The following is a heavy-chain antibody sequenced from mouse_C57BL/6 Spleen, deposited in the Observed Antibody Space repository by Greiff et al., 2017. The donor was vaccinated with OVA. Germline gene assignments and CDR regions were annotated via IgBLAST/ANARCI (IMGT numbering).Heavy chain of an antibody. J-gene: IGHJ4*01. D-gene: IGHD1-1*01. CDR1: GFNIKDYY. CDR2: IDPEDGET. CDR3: ARNYYYGSSLYYAMDY. V-gene: IGHV14-2*01. Sequence: EVKLVESGAELVKPGASVKLSCTASGFNIKDYYMHWVKQRTEQGLEWIGRIDPEDGETKYAPKFQGKATITADTSSNTAYLQLSSLTSEDTAVYYCARNYYYGSSLYYAMDYWGQGTSVTVSS.